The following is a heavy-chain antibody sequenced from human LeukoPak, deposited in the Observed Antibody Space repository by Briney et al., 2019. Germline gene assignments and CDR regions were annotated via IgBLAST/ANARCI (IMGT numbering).Heavy chain of an antibody. CDR1: GYTCTGYY. V-gene: IGHV1-2*02. CDR3: ARDSDSSGPCTFDY. CDR2: INPNSGGT. J-gene: IGHJ4*02. Sequence: GASVKVSCKASGYTCTGYYMHWVRQAPGQGLEWMGWINPNSGGTNYAQKFQGRVTMTRDTSISTAYMELSRLRSDDTAVYYCARDSDSSGPCTFDYWGQGTLVTVSS. D-gene: IGHD3-22*01.